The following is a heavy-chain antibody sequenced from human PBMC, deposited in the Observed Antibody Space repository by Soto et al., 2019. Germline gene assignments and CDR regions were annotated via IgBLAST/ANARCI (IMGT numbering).Heavy chain of an antibody. J-gene: IGHJ4*02. D-gene: IGHD6-19*01. CDR1: GFSLSTSGVG. V-gene: IGHV2-5*01. CDR3: AYRFSFIDSVALFDH. Sequence: VSGPTLVNPTETLTLTCTFSGFSLSTSGVGVGWVRQPPGKALECLGIINWHDDERYSPSLRSRLTITKGTSSNQVVLTMTNMDPVDTATYYCAYRFSFIDSVALFDHWGPGTLVTVSS. CDR2: INWHDDE.